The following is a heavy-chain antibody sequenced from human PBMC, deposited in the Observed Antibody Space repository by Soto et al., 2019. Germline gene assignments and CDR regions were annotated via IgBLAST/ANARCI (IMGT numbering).Heavy chain of an antibody. CDR2: IFSNDEK. CDR1: GFSLSNARMG. J-gene: IGHJ6*03. Sequence: SGPTLVNPTETLTLTCTFSGFSLSNARMGVSWIRQPPGKALEWLAHIFSNDEKSYSTSLKSRLTISKDTSKSQVVLTMTNMDPVDTATYYCARILTMVRGVMNYYYYYMYVWGKGTTVTVSS. V-gene: IGHV2-26*01. D-gene: IGHD3-10*01. CDR3: ARILTMVRGVMNYYYYYMYV.